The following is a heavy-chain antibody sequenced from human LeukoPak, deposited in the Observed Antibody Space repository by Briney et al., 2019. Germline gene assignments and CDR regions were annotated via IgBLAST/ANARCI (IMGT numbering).Heavy chain of an antibody. Sequence: PGGSLRLSCAASGSTFSNYAMHWVRQAPGKGLEWVAVISYDGSNKYDADSVKGRFTISRDNSKNTLYLQMNSLRAEDTAVYYCARDRGYSGYDGLDYWGQGTLVTVSS. CDR3: ARDRGYSGYDGLDY. CDR2: ISYDGSNK. CDR1: GSTFSNYA. D-gene: IGHD5-12*01. V-gene: IGHV3-30-3*01. J-gene: IGHJ4*02.